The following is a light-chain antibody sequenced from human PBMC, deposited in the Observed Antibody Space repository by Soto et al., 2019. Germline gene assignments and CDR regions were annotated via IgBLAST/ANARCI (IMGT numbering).Light chain of an antibody. Sequence: DIQMTQSPSPLSASVGDRVTVTCQASQDIRNYLNWYQQKPGKAPKLLIYDASNLETGVPSRFSGSGSGTDFTFTISSLQPEDIATYYCQQYDNLPLTFGGGTKVEIK. CDR1: QDIRNY. V-gene: IGKV1-33*01. J-gene: IGKJ4*01. CDR2: DAS. CDR3: QQYDNLPLT.